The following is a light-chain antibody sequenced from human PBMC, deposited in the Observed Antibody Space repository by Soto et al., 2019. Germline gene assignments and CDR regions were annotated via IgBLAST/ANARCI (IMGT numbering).Light chain of an antibody. Sequence: QSALTQPASVSGSPGQSITISCTGTSSDVGDYNYVSWYQQHPGKAPKLMIYEVSNRPSGVSNRFSGSKSGNTASLTISGLQPEDEADYYCSSYSSSSTLYVFGTGTEVTVL. CDR1: SSDVGDYNY. CDR2: EVS. V-gene: IGLV2-14*01. CDR3: SSYSSSSTLYV. J-gene: IGLJ1*01.